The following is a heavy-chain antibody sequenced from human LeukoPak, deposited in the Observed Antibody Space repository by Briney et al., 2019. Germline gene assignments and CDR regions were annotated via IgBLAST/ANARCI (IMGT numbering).Heavy chain of an antibody. Sequence: SETLSLTCSVSGDSITGYSWSWIRQTPGKGLEWIGYIYYNGDTHYNPSLNSRLSMSVDTPNKQFSLNLRSVTAADTAVYYCARDRSPYGDLQYFDYWGQGTLVTVSS. J-gene: IGHJ4*02. D-gene: IGHD4-17*01. CDR3: ARDRSPYGDLQYFDY. V-gene: IGHV4-59*01. CDR2: IYYNGDT. CDR1: GDSITGYS.